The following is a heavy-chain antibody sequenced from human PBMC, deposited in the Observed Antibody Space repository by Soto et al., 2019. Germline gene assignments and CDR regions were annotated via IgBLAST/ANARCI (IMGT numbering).Heavy chain of an antibody. CDR2: IYSGGTT. Sequence: XGSLRLSCAASGFTVSSNYMSWVRQAPGKGLEWVSLIYSGGTTYYADSVKGRFTISRDNSKNTLYLQMNSLRAEDTAVYYCARESLHSSGYFDYWGQGSLVTVSS. J-gene: IGHJ4*02. D-gene: IGHD3-22*01. CDR3: ARESLHSSGYFDY. CDR1: GFTVSSNY. V-gene: IGHV3-53*01.